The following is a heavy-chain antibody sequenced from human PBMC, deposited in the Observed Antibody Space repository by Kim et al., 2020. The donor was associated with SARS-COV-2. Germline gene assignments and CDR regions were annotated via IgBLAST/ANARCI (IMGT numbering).Heavy chain of an antibody. D-gene: IGHD3-22*01. CDR1: GFNLDDYA. CDR3: AQGRQCLIIN. CDR2: ISRDGGDS. V-gene: IGHV3-43*02. Sequence: GGSLRLSCVTSGFNLDDYAIHWVRQLPGKGLEWVSLISRDGGDSYYADSVKGRFTISRDNSKKSVNLQMDSLRAEDTAFYYCAQGRQCLIINWGQGTQVTVSS. J-gene: IGHJ4*02.